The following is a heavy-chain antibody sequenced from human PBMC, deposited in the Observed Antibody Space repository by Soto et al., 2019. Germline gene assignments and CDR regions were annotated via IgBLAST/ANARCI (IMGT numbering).Heavy chain of an antibody. D-gene: IGHD1-7*01. CDR3: ANNWNYVGDAFDI. Sequence: KTSETLSLTCTVSGGSISSGGYYWSWIRQHPGKGLEWIGYIYYSGSTYYNPSLKSRVTISVDTSKNQFSLKLSSVTAADTAVYYCANNWNYVGDAFDIWGQGTMVTVS. V-gene: IGHV4-31*03. CDR1: GGSISSGGYY. J-gene: IGHJ3*02. CDR2: IYYSGST.